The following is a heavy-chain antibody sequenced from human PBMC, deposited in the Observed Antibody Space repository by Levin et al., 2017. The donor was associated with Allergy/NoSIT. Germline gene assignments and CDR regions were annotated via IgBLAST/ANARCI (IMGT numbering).Heavy chain of an antibody. CDR2: ISGSGGST. CDR1: GFTFSSYA. Sequence: PGGSLRLSCAASGFTFSSYAMSWVRQAPGKGLEWVSAISGSGGSTYYADSVKGRFTISRDNSKNTLYLQMNSLRAEDTAVYYCAKDLVWGYCTNGVCQSGDAFDIWGQGTMVTVSS. J-gene: IGHJ3*02. D-gene: IGHD2-8*01. CDR3: AKDLVWGYCTNGVCQSGDAFDI. V-gene: IGHV3-23*01.